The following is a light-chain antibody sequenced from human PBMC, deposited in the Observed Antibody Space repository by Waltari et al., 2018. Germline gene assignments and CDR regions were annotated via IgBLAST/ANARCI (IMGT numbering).Light chain of an antibody. CDR1: RTNIGAGYG. J-gene: IGLJ2*01. CDR3: QSFDNSLSGVV. Sequence: QSVLTQPPSVSGAPGQRVTISCTGSRTNIGAGYGVHWYQQLPGTAPKLLIYDNRSRPSGVPDRFSGSKSGTSASLAITGLQAEDEAAYYCQSFDNSLSGVVFGGGTKLTVL. CDR2: DNR. V-gene: IGLV1-40*01.